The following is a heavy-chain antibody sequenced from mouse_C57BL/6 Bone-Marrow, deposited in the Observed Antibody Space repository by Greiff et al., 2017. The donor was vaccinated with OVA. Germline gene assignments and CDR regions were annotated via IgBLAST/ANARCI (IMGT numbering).Heavy chain of an antibody. CDR1: GFTFSSYG. V-gene: IGHV5-6*01. J-gene: IGHJ4*01. CDR2: ISSGGSYT. CDR3: ARYEVGRRFYAMDY. D-gene: IGHD4-1*01. Sequence: DVQLVESGGDLVKPGGSLKLSCAASGFTFSSYGMSWVRQTPDKRLEWVATISSGGSYTYYPDSVKGRFTISRDNSQSILYLQMNALRAEDSATYYCARYEVGRRFYAMDYWGQGTSVTVSS.